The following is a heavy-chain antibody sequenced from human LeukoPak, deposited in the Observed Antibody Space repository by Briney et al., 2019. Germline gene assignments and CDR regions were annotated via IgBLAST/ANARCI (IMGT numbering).Heavy chain of an antibody. CDR1: GGSISSYY. Sequence: SETLSLTCTVSGGSISSYYWSWIRRPAGKGLEWIGRIYTSGSTNYNPSLKSRVTMSVDTSKNQFSLKLSSVTAEDTAVYYCASSGYSSGWYFAYWGQGTLVTVSS. CDR3: ASSGYSSGWYFAY. CDR2: IYTSGST. V-gene: IGHV4-4*07. D-gene: IGHD6-19*01. J-gene: IGHJ4*02.